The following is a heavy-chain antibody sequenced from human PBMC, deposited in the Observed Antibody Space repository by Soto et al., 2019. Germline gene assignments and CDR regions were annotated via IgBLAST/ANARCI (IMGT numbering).Heavy chain of an antibody. J-gene: IGHJ6*02. V-gene: IGHV4-59*01. CDR2: IYYSGIT. CDR1: GGSISSYY. CDR3: AREGLTGTIGLYYYYGMDV. D-gene: IGHD1-7*01. Sequence: QVQLQESGPGLVKPSETLSLTCTVSGGSISSYYWSWIRQPPGKGLELIGYIYYSGITNYNPSLKSRVTISVDTSKNQFSLKLSSVTAADTAVYYCAREGLTGTIGLYYYYGMDVWGQGTTVTVSS.